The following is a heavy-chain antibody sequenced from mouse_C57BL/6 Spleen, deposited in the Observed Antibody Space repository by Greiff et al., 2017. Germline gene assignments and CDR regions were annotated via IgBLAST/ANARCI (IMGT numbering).Heavy chain of an antibody. CDR1: GYTFTSYW. J-gene: IGHJ4*01. D-gene: IGHD2-4*01. CDR3: ARPRSDYDVPYDYAMDY. CDR2: INPSNGGT. V-gene: IGHV1-53*01. Sequence: QVQLQQPGTELVKPGASVKLSCKASGYTFTSYWMHWVKQRPGQGLEWIGNINPSNGGTNYNEKFKSKATLTVVKSSSTAYMQLSSLTSEDSAVYYCARPRSDYDVPYDYAMDYWGQGTSVTVSS.